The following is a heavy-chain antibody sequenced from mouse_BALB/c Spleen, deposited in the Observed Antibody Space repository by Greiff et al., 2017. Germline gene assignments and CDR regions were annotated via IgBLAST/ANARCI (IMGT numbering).Heavy chain of an antibody. Sequence: VQVVESGAGLVKPGASVKLSCKASGYTFTEYIIHWVKQRSGQGLEWIGWFYPGSGSIKYNEKFKDKATLTADTSSSTVYMELSRLTSEDSAVYFCARDGGYYDGSSYGYFDVWGAGTTVTVSS. V-gene: IGHV1-62-2*01. CDR2: FYPGSGSI. CDR1: GYTFTEYI. J-gene: IGHJ1*01. CDR3: ARDGGYYDGSSYGYFDV. D-gene: IGHD1-1*01.